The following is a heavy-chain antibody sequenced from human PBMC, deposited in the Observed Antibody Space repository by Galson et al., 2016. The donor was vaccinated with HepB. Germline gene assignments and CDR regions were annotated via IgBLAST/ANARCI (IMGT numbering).Heavy chain of an antibody. CDR1: GFTFSTYG. D-gene: IGHD4-17*01. V-gene: IGHV3-33*01. CDR2: IWYDGSNQ. J-gene: IGHJ4*02. CDR3: ARGRGYGDSPAYFDY. Sequence: SLRLSCAASGFTFSTYGMHWVRQAPGKGLEWVAVIWYDGSNQYYAHSVEGRFTISRDNSKNTVFLQMNSLRAEDTAVYYCARGRGYGDSPAYFDYWGQGTPVTVSS.